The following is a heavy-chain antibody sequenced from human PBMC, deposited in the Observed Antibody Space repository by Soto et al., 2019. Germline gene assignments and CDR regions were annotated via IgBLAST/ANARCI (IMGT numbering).Heavy chain of an antibody. V-gene: IGHV1-18*01. CDR3: ARTKREVWWELDVVDY. D-gene: IGHD2-15*01. CDR1: GYTFTSYG. Sequence: ASVKVSCKASGYTFTSYGISWVRQAPGQGLEWMGWISAYNGNTNYAQKLQGRVTMTTDTSTSTAYMELRSLRSDDTAVYYCARTKREVWWELDVVDYWGQGTLVTVSS. J-gene: IGHJ4*02. CDR2: ISAYNGNT.